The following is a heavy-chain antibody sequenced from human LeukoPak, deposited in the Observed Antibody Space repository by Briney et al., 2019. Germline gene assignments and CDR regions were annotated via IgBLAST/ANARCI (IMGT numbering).Heavy chain of an antibody. CDR3: AKDPHPYYGSAWFDP. D-gene: IGHD3-10*01. CDR1: GFTFSSYA. Sequence: PGGSLRLSCAASGFTFSSYAMSWVRQAPGKGLEWVSGISWNSGSIGYADSVKGRFTISRDNAKNSLYLQMNSLRAEDTALYYCAKDPHPYYGSAWFDPWGQGTLVTVSS. CDR2: ISWNSGSI. V-gene: IGHV3-9*01. J-gene: IGHJ5*02.